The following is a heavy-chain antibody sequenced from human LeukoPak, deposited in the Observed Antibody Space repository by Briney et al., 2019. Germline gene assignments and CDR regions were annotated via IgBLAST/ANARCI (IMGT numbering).Heavy chain of an antibody. CDR3: AKAKRNSDYLFDY. CDR2: ISSSSSYI. V-gene: IGHV3-21*04. Sequence: PGGSLRLSCAASGFTFSSYSMNWVRQAPGKGLEWVSSISSSSSYIYYADSVKGRFTISRDNARRSLFLQMDSLRAEDTAFYYCAKAKRNSDYLFDYWGQGTLVAVST. CDR1: GFTFSSYS. J-gene: IGHJ4*02. D-gene: IGHD5-12*01.